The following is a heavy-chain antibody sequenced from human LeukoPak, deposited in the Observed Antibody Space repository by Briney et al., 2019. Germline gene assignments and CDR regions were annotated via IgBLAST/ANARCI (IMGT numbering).Heavy chain of an antibody. J-gene: IGHJ3*02. D-gene: IGHD5-24*01. V-gene: IGHV5-51*01. CDR3: AQTRDGFLSGAFDI. Sequence: GESLKISXKGSGYSFTSYWIAWVLQMPGKGLEWMGIIYPGDSDTRYSPTFQGQVTISGDKSIRTAYLQWSSLKASDTAIYYCAQTRDGFLSGAFDIWGQGTMVTVSS. CDR1: GYSFTSYW. CDR2: IYPGDSDT.